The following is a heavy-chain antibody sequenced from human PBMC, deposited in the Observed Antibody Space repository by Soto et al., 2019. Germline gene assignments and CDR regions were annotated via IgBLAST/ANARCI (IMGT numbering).Heavy chain of an antibody. J-gene: IGHJ6*02. V-gene: IGHV1-24*01. CDR1: GYTLTELS. CDR3: ASTMVRGVIKDYYGMDV. CDR2: FDPEDGET. Sequence: GASVKVSCKVSGYTLTELSMHWVLQAPGEGLEWMGGFDPEDGETIYAQKFQGRVTMTEDTSTDTAYMELSSLRSEDTAVYYCASTMVRGVIKDYYGMDVWGQGTTVTVSS. D-gene: IGHD3-10*01.